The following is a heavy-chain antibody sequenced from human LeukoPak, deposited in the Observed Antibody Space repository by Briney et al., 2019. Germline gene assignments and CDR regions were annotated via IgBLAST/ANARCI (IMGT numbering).Heavy chain of an antibody. V-gene: IGHV5-51*01. D-gene: IGHD3-22*01. J-gene: IGHJ6*02. CDR2: IYPGDSDT. CDR3: ARKGDSSGYQYYYYYGMDV. Sequence: GESLKISCKGSGYSFTSYWIGWVRQMPGKGLEWMGIIYPGDSDTRYSPSFQSQVTISADKSISTAYLQWSSLKASDTAMYYCARKGDSSGYQYYYYYGMDVWGQGTTVTVSS. CDR1: GYSFTSYW.